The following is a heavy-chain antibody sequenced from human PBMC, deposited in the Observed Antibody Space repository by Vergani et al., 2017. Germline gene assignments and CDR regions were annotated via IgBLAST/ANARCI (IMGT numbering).Heavy chain of an antibody. CDR3: ARGDYYDSSGYYYVARAFDI. D-gene: IGHD3-22*01. CDR1: GFTFSSYA. V-gene: IGHV3-64*01. Sequence: EVQLVESGRGLVQPGGSLRLSCAASGFTFSSYAMHWVRQAPGKGLEYVSAISSNGGSTYYANSVKGRFTISRDNSKNTLYLQMNSLRAEDTAVYYCARGDYYDSSGYYYVARAFDIWGQGTLVTVSS. CDR2: ISSNGGST. J-gene: IGHJ4*02.